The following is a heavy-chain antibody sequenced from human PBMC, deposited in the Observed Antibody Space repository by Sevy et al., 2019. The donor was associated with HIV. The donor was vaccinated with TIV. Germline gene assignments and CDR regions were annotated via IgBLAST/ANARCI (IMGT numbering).Heavy chain of an antibody. CDR2: IKADGSEE. J-gene: IGHJ6*02. CDR1: GFSFSSYW. D-gene: IGHD4-17*01. Sequence: GGSLRLSCAASGFSFSSYWMSWVRQAPGKGLEWVANIKADGSEEKLVDSVKGRFTISRDNAKNSLYLQMNSLRAEDTAVYYCARDSHAYGDLDFYNYGMDVWGQGTTVTVSS. CDR3: ARDSHAYGDLDFYNYGMDV. V-gene: IGHV3-7*01.